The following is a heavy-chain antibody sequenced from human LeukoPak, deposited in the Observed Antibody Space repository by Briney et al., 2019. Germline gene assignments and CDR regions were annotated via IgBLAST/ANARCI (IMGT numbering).Heavy chain of an antibody. CDR1: GGSISSGGYS. V-gene: IGHV4-30-2*01. CDR3: ARGQIQYYYDSTARYFDL. CDR2: IYHSGST. D-gene: IGHD3-22*01. Sequence: PSETLSLTCAVSGGSISSGGYSWSWIRQPPGKGLEWIGYIYHSGSTYYNPSLKSRVTISVDRSKNQFSLKLSSVTAADTAVYYCARGQIQYYYDSTARYFDLWGRGTLVTVSS. J-gene: IGHJ2*01.